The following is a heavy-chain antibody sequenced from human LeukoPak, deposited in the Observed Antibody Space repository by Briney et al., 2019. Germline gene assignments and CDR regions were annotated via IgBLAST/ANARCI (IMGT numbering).Heavy chain of an antibody. CDR2: ISWGGGST. D-gene: IGHD2-2*01. J-gene: IGHJ6*03. CDR1: GFTFDDYA. V-gene: IGHV3-43D*03. Sequence: GGSLRLSCAASGFTFDDYAMHWVRQAPGKGLEWVSLISWGGGSTYYADSVKGRFTISRDNSKNSLYLQMNSLRAEDTALYYCAKDEGSGYCSSTSCYGLYYMDVWGKGTTVTVSS. CDR3: AKDEGSGYCSSTSCYGLYYMDV.